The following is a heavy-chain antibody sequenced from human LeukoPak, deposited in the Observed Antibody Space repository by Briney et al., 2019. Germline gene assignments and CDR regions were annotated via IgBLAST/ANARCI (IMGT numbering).Heavy chain of an antibody. CDR3: ARDQGARYYYDSNRGDY. CDR1: GYTFTSYG. D-gene: IGHD3-22*01. CDR2: ISTYNGNT. J-gene: IGHJ4*02. Sequence: GASVKVSCKASGYTFTSYGISWVRQAPGQGLEWMGWISTYNGNTNYAQKLQGRVTMTTDTSTSTAYMELRSLRSDDTAVYYCARDQGARYYYDSNRGDYWGQGTLVTVSS. V-gene: IGHV1-18*01.